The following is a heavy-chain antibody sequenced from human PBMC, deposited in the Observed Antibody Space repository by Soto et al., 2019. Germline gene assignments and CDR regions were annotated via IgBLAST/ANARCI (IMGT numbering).Heavy chain of an antibody. CDR3: ASLQDVDTAVVRDY. CDR1: GGSISSSSYY. D-gene: IGHD5-18*01. V-gene: IGHV4-39*01. Sequence: QLQLQESGPGLVKPSETLSLTCTVSGGSISSSSYYWGWIRQPPGKGLEWIGSIYYSGSTYYNPSLESAVTKSHDTSKHQFSRKLSSVTAADTAVYYCASLQDVDTAVVRDYWGQGTLVTVSS. CDR2: IYYSGST. J-gene: IGHJ4*02.